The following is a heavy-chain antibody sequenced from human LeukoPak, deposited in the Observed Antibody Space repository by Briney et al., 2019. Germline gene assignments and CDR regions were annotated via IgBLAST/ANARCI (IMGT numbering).Heavy chain of an antibody. V-gene: IGHV3-30*03. J-gene: IGHJ4*02. D-gene: IGHD3-10*01. CDR1: GFTFSSYG. CDR3: ATKRGSGSYLIDY. CDR2: ISYDGSNK. Sequence: PGGSLRLSCAASGFTFSSYGMHWVRQAPGKGLEWVAVISYDGSNKYYADSVKGRFTISRDNSKNTLYLQMNSLRAEDTAVYYCATKRGSGSYLIDYWGQGTLVTVSS.